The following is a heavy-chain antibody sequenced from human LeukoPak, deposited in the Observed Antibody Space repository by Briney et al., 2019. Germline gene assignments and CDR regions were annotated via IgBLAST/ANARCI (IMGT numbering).Heavy chain of an antibody. V-gene: IGHV3-7*01. Sequence: GGSLRLSCAASGFTFGTYWMSWVRQAPGKGLEWVPNIKQDGSEKYYVDSVKGRFTISRDNANNSLYLQMNSLRAEDTAVYYCARGPTPSFYYGSGSYYSLDYWGQGTLVTVSS. CDR1: GFTFGTYW. D-gene: IGHD3-10*01. J-gene: IGHJ4*02. CDR2: IKQDGSEK. CDR3: ARGPTPSFYYGSGSYYSLDY.